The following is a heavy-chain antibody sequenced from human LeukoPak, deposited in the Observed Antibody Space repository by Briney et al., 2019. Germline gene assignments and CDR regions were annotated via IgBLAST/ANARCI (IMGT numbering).Heavy chain of an antibody. CDR3: ARELHYYYYGMDV. CDR2: ICSGGST. D-gene: IGHD1-26*01. CDR1: GFTFSSNY. V-gene: IGHV3-66*01. Sequence: PGGSLRLSCAASGFTFSSNYMSWVRQAPGKGLEWVSVICSGGSTYYADSVKGRFTISRDNSKNTLYLQMNSLRAEDTAVYYCARELHYYYYGMDVWGQGTTVTVSS. J-gene: IGHJ6*02.